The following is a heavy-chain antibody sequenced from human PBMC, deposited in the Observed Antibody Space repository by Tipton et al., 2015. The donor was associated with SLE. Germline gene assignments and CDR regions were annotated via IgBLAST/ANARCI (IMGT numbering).Heavy chain of an antibody. CDR2: IFSSGDT. CDR1: GDSFNLYY. CDR3: FSGPGLLGY. D-gene: IGHD2-15*01. Sequence: TLSLTCTVSGDSFNLYYWTWIRQPPGKGLEWIAYIFSSGDTNYNPSLKSRVTISLDTSKNQVSLRLTSLTAADTAVYYCFSGPGLLGYWGQGTLVTVSS. J-gene: IGHJ4*02. V-gene: IGHV4-4*08.